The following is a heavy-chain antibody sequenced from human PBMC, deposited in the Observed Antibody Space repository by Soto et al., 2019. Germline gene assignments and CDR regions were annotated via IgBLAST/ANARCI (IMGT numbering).Heavy chain of an antibody. CDR3: VRDRTGDDAFDI. Sequence: GGSLRLSCAASGFTFSSYSMNWVRQAPGKGLEWVSSISSSSSYIYYADSVKGRFTISRDNAKNSLYLQMNSLRAEDTAVYYCVRDRTGDDAFDIWGQGTMVTVSS. D-gene: IGHD7-27*01. CDR1: GFTFSSYS. CDR2: ISSSSSYI. V-gene: IGHV3-21*01. J-gene: IGHJ3*02.